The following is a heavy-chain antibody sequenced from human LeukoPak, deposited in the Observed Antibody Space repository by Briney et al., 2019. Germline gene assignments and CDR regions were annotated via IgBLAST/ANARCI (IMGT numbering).Heavy chain of an antibody. D-gene: IGHD3-3*01. J-gene: IGHJ4*02. CDR1: GGSISSYY. V-gene: IGHV4-59*08. CDR2: IYYSGST. Sequence: PSETLSLTCTVSGGSISSYYWSWIRQPPGKGLEWIGFIYYSGSTNYNPSLKSRVTISVDTSKNQFSLRLSSVTAADTAVYYCARHRYNTIFGVVLTTDFDYWGQGTLVTVSS. CDR3: ARHRYNTIFGVVLTTDFDY.